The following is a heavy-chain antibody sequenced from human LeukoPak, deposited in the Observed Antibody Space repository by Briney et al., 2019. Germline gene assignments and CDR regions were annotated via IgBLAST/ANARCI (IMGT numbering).Heavy chain of an antibody. D-gene: IGHD1-26*01. CDR3: AKDRVGAMLYFDL. V-gene: IGHV3-23*01. CDR1: GFTFSSYA. CDR2: ISGSGGST. Sequence: PGGSLRLSCAASGFTFSSYAMSWVRQAPGEGLEWVSAISGSGGSTYYADSVKGRFTISRDNSKNTLYLQMNSLRAEDTAVYYCAKDRVGAMLYFDLWGQGTLVTVSS. J-gene: IGHJ4*02.